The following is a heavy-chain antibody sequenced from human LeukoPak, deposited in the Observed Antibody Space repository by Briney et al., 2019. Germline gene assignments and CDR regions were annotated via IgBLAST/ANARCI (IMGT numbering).Heavy chain of an antibody. CDR2: INHSGST. D-gene: IGHD3-9*01. J-gene: IGHJ4*02. Sequence: SETLSLTCAVYGGSFSGYYWSWIRQPPGKGLEWIGEINHSGSTNYNPSLKSRVIISVDTSKNQFSLKLSSVTAADTAVYYCARAAELRYLDYWGQGTLVTVSS. CDR3: ARAAELRYLDY. V-gene: IGHV4-34*01. CDR1: GGSFSGYY.